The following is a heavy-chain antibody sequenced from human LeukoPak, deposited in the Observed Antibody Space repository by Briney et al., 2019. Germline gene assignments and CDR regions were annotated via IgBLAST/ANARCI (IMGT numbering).Heavy chain of an antibody. D-gene: IGHD1-7*01. CDR1: GHSFSTDW. CDR3: ARFRGELMDGFDF. CDR2: IYAGDAET. J-gene: IGHJ4*02. V-gene: IGHV5-51*01. Sequence: GESLKISCKGSGHSFSTDWIAWVRQMPGKGLEWMGVIYAGDAETRYSPSFQGQVTISADKSLNTAYLQWTNLKASDTAMYYCARFRGELMDGFDFWGQGTLVTVSS.